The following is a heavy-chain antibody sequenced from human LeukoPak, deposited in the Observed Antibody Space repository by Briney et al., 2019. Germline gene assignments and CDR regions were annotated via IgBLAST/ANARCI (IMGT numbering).Heavy chain of an antibody. V-gene: IGHV5-51*01. CDR2: IYPGDSDT. Sequence: GESLKISCKGSGYSFTSYWIGWVRQMPGKGLEWMGIIYPGDSDTRYSPSLQGQVTISADRSITTAYLQWSSLKASDTAIYYCARHTGYTVTTPVDYWGQGTLVTVS. CDR1: GYSFTSYW. CDR3: ARHTGYTVTTPVDY. J-gene: IGHJ4*02. D-gene: IGHD4-17*01.